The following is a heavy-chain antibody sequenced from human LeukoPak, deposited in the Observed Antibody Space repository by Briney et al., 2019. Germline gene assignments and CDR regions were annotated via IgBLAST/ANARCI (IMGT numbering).Heavy chain of an antibody. D-gene: IGHD1-26*01. J-gene: IGHJ3*02. CDR2: IDYSGST. V-gene: IGHV4-59*01. Sequence: SETLSLTCTVSGGTISRYYWSWVRQPPGKGLEWIAYIDYSGSTNYNPSLKSRLTISLDASKNQFSLKLSSVTAADTAVYYCARDRRRDLLHAFDIWGQGTMVTVSS. CDR1: GGTISRYY. CDR3: ARDRRRDLLHAFDI.